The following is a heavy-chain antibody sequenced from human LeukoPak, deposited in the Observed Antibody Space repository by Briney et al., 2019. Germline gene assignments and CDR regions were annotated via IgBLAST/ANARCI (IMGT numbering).Heavy chain of an antibody. CDR2: IYTSGST. CDR3: ARVDSDPPYYMDV. Sequence: SETLSLTCTVSGGSISSGSYYWSWIRQPAGKGLEWIGRIYTSGSTNYNPSLKSRVTISVDTSKNQFSLKLSSVTAADTAVYYCARVDSDPPYYMDVWGKGTTVTISS. V-gene: IGHV4-61*02. D-gene: IGHD5-18*01. CDR1: GGSISSGSYY. J-gene: IGHJ6*03.